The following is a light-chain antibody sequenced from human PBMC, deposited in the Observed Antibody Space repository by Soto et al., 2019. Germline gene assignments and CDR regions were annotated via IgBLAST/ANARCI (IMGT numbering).Light chain of an antibody. J-gene: IGLJ1*01. CDR1: SSDVGGYNY. CDR3: CSYAGRYTFYV. Sequence: QSVLTQPRSVSGSPGQSVTISCTGTSSDVGGYNYVSWYQQHPGKAPKLMIYDVNKRPSGVPDRFSGSKSGNTASLTISGLQAEDEADYYCCSYAGRYTFYVFGIGTKVTVL. CDR2: DVN. V-gene: IGLV2-11*01.